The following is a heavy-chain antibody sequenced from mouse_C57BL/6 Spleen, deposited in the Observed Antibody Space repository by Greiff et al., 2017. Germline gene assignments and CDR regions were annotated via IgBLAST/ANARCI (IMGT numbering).Heavy chain of an antibody. CDR1: GYTFTSYG. D-gene: IGHD2-4*01. CDR3: ARGRYDYDGDPLYAMDY. J-gene: IGHJ4*01. V-gene: IGHV1-81*01. CDR2: IYPRSGNT. Sequence: ESGAELARPGASVKLSCKASGYTFTSYGISWVKQRTGQGLEWIGEIYPRSGNTYYNEKFKGKATLTADKSSSTAYMELRSLTSEDSAVYFCARGRYDYDGDPLYAMDYWGQGTSVTVSS.